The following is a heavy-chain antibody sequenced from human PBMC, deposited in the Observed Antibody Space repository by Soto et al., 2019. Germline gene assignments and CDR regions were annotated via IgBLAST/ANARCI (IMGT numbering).Heavy chain of an antibody. J-gene: IGHJ4*02. D-gene: IGHD4-17*01. CDR1: GYTFTSYG. Sequence: ASVKVSCKASGYTFTSYGISWVRQAPGQGLEWMGWISAYNGNTNYAQKLQGRVTMTTDTSTSTAYMELRSLRSDDTAVYYCARFGLYGDSTGDFDYWGQGTLVTVSS. CDR3: ARFGLYGDSTGDFDY. CDR2: ISAYNGNT. V-gene: IGHV1-18*01.